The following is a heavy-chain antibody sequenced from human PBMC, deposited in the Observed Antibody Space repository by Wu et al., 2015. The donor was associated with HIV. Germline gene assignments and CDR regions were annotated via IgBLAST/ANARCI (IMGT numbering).Heavy chain of an antibody. J-gene: IGHJ4*02. CDR3: VVGVYSSSWYFDY. Sequence: SSYAISWVRQAPGQGLEWMGRIIPIFGTANYAQKFQGRVTITADESTSTAYMELSSLRSEDTAVYYCVVGVYSSSWYFDYWGQGTLVTVSS. CDR1: SSYA. D-gene: IGHD6-13*01. V-gene: IGHV1-69*15. CDR2: IIPIFGTA.